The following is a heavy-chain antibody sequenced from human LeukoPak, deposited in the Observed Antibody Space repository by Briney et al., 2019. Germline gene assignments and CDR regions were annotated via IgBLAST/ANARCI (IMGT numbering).Heavy chain of an antibody. J-gene: IGHJ3*02. Sequence: GGSLRLSCAASGFSFSDYYMSWIRQAPGKGLEWVSYISSSVSSIFYADSVKGRFTISRDNAKNSLYLQMNSLRAEDTAVYYCARDLVIVADDAFDIWGQGTMVTVSS. D-gene: IGHD3-22*01. CDR2: ISSSVSSI. CDR3: ARDLVIVADDAFDI. V-gene: IGHV3-11*04. CDR1: GFSFSDYY.